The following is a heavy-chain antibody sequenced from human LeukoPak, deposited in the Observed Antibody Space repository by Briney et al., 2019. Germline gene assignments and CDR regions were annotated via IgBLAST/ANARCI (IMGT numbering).Heavy chain of an antibody. Sequence: ASVKVSCKASGYTFTGYYMHWVRQAPGQGLEWMGWINPNSGGTNYAQKFQGRVTMARDTSISTAYMELSRLRSDDTAVYYCARGGLGSVGAATDYWGQGTLVTVSS. CDR2: INPNSGGT. V-gene: IGHV1-2*02. D-gene: IGHD1-26*01. J-gene: IGHJ4*02. CDR1: GYTFTGYY. CDR3: ARGGLGSVGAATDY.